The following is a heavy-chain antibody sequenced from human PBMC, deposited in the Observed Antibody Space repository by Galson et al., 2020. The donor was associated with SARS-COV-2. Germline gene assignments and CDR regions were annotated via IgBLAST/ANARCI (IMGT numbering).Heavy chain of an antibody. J-gene: IGHJ6*02. CDR2: IYYSGST. Sequence: SETLSLTCTVSGGSISSGGYYWSWIRQHPGKGLEWIGYIYYSGSTYYNPSLKSRVTIPVDTSKNQVSLKLSSVAAADTAVYYCARAFEAYGMDVWGQGTTVTVSS. V-gene: IGHV4-31*03. CDR1: GGSISSGGYY. CDR3: ARAFEAYGMDV.